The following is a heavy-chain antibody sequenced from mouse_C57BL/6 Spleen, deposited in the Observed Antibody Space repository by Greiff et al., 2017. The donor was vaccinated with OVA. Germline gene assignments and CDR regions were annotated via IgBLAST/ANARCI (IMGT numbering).Heavy chain of an antibody. CDR1: GSTFTDYY. Sequence: QVQLQQSGPELVKPGASVQISCKASGSTFTDYYINWVKQRPGQGLEWIGWIFPGSGSTYYNEKFKGKATLTVDKSSSTAYMLLSSVTSEDSAVYCCARRGYSNYALDYWGQGTTLTVSS. J-gene: IGHJ2*01. CDR3: ARRGYSNYALDY. CDR2: IFPGSGST. V-gene: IGHV1-75*01. D-gene: IGHD2-5*01.